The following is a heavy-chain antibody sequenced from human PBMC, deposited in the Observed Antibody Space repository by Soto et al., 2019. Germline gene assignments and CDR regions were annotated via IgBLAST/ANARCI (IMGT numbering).Heavy chain of an antibody. V-gene: IGHV1-69*08. J-gene: IGHJ6*03. CDR3: AREFSSSSRSDYYYYYMDV. D-gene: IGHD6-6*01. CDR2: IIPILGIA. Sequence: QVQLVQSGAEVKKPGSSVKVSCKASGGTFSSYTISWVRQAPGQGLEWMGRIIPILGIANYAQKFQGRVTITADKSTSTAYMELSSLRSEDTAVYYCAREFSSSSRSDYYYYYMDVWGKGTTVTVSS. CDR1: GGTFSSYT.